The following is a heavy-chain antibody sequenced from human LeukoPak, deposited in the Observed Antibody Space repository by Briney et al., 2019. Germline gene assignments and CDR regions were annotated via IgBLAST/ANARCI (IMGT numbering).Heavy chain of an antibody. CDR2: IYYSGST. CDR1: GTSISPYY. Sequence: SETLSLTCAFSGTSISPYYWSWIRQPPGKGLEWIGYIYYSGSTNYNPSLKSRVTISIDTSENQVFLILRSVTAADTAVYSCAREVGDSDSDNWFDPWGQGTLVTVSS. D-gene: IGHD2-21*02. CDR3: AREVGDSDSDNWFDP. J-gene: IGHJ5*02. V-gene: IGHV4-59*01.